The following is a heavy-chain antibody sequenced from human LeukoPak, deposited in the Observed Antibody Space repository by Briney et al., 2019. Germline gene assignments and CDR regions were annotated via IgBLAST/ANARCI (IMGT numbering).Heavy chain of an antibody. CDR3: ARGPTNYYDSSGYPLLWYYMDV. V-gene: IGHV1-46*01. J-gene: IGHJ6*03. CDR2: INPSGGST. Sequence: ASVKVSCKASGYTFTSYYMHWVRQAPGQGLEWMGIINPSGGSTSYAQKFQGRVTMTRDMSTSTVYMELCSLRSKDTAVYYCARGPTNYYDSSGYPLLWYYMDVWGKGTTVTVSS. D-gene: IGHD3-22*01. CDR1: GYTFTSYY.